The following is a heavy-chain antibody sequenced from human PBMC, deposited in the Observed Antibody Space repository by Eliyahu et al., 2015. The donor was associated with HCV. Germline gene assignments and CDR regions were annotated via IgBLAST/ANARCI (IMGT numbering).Heavy chain of an antibody. D-gene: IGHD3-22*01. CDR3: AKAFGYYFDGSGYYFDY. V-gene: IGHV3-23*01. CDR1: GLIFXSYX. Sequence: EVQLLESGGGLVQPGGSLRLSCAASGLIFXSYXMTWVRQAPGKGLEWVSVISGSGGNTHYADSVKGRFTISRDNSKNTLYLQMNSLRAEDTAVYHCAKAFGYYFDGSGYYFDYWGQGTLVTVSS. CDR2: ISGSGGNT. J-gene: IGHJ4*02.